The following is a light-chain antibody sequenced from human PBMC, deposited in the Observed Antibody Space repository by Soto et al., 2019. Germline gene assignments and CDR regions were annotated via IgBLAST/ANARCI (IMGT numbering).Light chain of an antibody. CDR3: QQYNGYWT. CDR2: EES. J-gene: IGKJ1*01. Sequence: DIQMTQSPSTLSASVGDRVTITCRASQSFSGSLACYQQKPGKAPKLQIYEESNLKSGVPTRFSGSGSGTEYPLTISSLQPDDSASYYCQQYNGYWTFGQGTRVEIK. CDR1: QSFSGS. V-gene: IGKV1-5*03.